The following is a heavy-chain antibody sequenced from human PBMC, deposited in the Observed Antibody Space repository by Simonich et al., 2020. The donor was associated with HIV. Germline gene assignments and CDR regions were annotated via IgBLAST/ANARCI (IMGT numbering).Heavy chain of an antibody. CDR3: ARDFYYCSNGVCYTGGVVDY. V-gene: IGHV3-30*07. Sequence: VQLVESGGGLVQPGGSLRLSCAASGFTFSDYAMHWVRQAPGKGLEWVAIISDDGNNKYSADSVKGRFTISRDNSKNTVYLQMNSLRAEDTAVYFCARDFYYCSNGVCYTGGVVDYWGQGSLVTVSS. D-gene: IGHD2-8*01. J-gene: IGHJ4*02. CDR1: GFTFSDYA. CDR2: ISDDGNNK.